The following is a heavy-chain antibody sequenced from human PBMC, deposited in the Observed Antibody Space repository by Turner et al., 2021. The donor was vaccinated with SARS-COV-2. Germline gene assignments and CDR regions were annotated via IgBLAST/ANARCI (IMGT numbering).Heavy chain of an antibody. D-gene: IGHD3-9*01. Sequence: GTFSSYAISWVRKALGQGLEWMGGITPICGTANHAQKFQGSVTITADESTSTAYMELSSLRSDDTAVYDCARCLGFDWLFPFDYWGQGTLVTVSS. CDR2: ITPICGTA. J-gene: IGHJ4*02. CDR1: GTFSSYA. V-gene: IGHV1-69*01. CDR3: ARCLGFDWLFPFDY.